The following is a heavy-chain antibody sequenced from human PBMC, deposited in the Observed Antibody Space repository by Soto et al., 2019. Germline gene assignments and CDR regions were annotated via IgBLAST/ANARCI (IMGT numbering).Heavy chain of an antibody. CDR3: ARDRLGIVDY. V-gene: IGHV4-31*03. CDR1: GGSISSGGYY. Sequence: SETLSLTCTVSGGSISSGGYYWSWIRQHPGKGLEWIGYIYYSGSTYYNPSLKSRVTISVDTSKNQFSLKLSSVTAADTAVYYCARDRLGIVDYWGQGTLVTVSS. CDR2: IYYSGST. J-gene: IGHJ4*02. D-gene: IGHD7-27*01.